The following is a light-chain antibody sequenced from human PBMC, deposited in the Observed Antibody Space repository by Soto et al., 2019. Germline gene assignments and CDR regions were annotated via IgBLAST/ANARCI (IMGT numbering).Light chain of an antibody. CDR3: QQSYSTPRT. V-gene: IGKV1-5*03. J-gene: IGKJ1*01. Sequence: DIQMTQSPSTLSGSVGDRVTITCRASQTISSWLAWYQQEPGKAPKLLIYKASSLESGVPSRFSGSGSGTEFTLTISRLQPDDIATYYCQQSYSTPRTFGQGTKVDI. CDR2: KAS. CDR1: QTISSW.